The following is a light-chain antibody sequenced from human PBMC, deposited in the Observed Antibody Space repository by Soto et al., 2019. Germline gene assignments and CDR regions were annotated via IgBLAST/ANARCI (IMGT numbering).Light chain of an antibody. CDR1: QSVSTS. V-gene: IGKV3-11*01. CDR2: DAS. Sequence: IVLTQSPATLSLSPGERAALSCRASQSVSTSLAWYQHKPGQAPRLIIYDASKRAPGLPARFSGSGSGTDFTLTISSLEPEAFAVYYCQVRDVWPTFGDGTKVEIK. J-gene: IGKJ1*01. CDR3: QVRDVWPT.